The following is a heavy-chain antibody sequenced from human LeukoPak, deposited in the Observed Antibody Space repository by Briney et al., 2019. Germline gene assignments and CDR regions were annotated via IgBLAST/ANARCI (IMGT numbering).Heavy chain of an antibody. V-gene: IGHV4-30-2*01. CDR3: AREGSIAAAVTDY. J-gene: IGHJ4*02. D-gene: IGHD6-13*01. CDR2: IYHSGST. CDR1: GGSISSGGYY. Sequence: SETLSLTCTVSGGSISSGGYYWSWIRQPPGKGLEWIGYIYHSGSTYYNPSLKSRVTISVDRSKNQFSLKLSSVTAADTAVYYCAREGSIAAAVTDYWGQGTLVTVSS.